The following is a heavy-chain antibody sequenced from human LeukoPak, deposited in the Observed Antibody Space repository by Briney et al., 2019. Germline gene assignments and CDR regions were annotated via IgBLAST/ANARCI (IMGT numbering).Heavy chain of an antibody. J-gene: IGHJ4*02. D-gene: IGHD3-10*01. CDR3: ARHNGSAYYFDY. CDR1: GGSITSGGFY. Sequence: SETLSLTCTVSGGSITSGGFYWSWIRQPPGKGLEWIGEIYHSGSTNYNPSLKSRVTISVDTSKNQFSLKLSSVTAADTAVYYCARHNGSAYYFDYWGQGTLVTVSS. V-gene: IGHV4-39*01. CDR2: IYHSGST.